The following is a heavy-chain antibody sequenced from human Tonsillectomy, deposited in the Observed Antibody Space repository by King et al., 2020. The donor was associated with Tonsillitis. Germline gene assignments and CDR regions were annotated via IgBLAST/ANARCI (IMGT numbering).Heavy chain of an antibody. Sequence: VQLVESGGGLVQPGGSLRLSCSASGFTFSRFVIHWVRQAPGKGLEYLSAISGGSTYYADSVKGRFTISRDNSKNTLYLQMSSLRAEDTAVYYCVKDRDYYDSSDRTVAFDIWGQGTMVTVSS. D-gene: IGHD3-22*01. CDR1: GFTFSRFV. CDR2: ISGGST. V-gene: IGHV3-64D*06. CDR3: VKDRDYYDSSDRTVAFDI. J-gene: IGHJ3*02.